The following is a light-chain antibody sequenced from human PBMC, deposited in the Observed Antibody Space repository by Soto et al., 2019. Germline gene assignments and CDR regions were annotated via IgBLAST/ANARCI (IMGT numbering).Light chain of an antibody. V-gene: IGKV1-5*03. CDR3: QQTCSDIS. Sequence: IHMTHSPSTLSGSVVDRGTSTFLASQTISSWLAWYQQKPGTAPKLLIYTASTSKSGVPSRFSGSGSGTDFTLTISGLQPEDFATYHCQQTCSDISFGGGTKVDI. CDR1: QTISSW. CDR2: TAS. J-gene: IGKJ4*01.